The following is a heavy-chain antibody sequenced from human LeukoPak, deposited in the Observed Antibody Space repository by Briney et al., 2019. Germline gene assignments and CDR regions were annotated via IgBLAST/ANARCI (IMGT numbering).Heavy chain of an antibody. V-gene: IGHV4-4*09. CDR2: IYATGST. J-gene: IGHJ5*02. D-gene: IGHD3-10*01. CDR3: ARHGSARSPLGP. CDR1: GGSISSYY. Sequence: SETLSLICTVSGGSISSYYWSWIRQPPGKGLEWIGYIYATGSTNYNPSLKSRVTISVDTSKNQFSLNLRSVTAADTAVYYCARHGSARSPLGPWGQGTLVTVSS.